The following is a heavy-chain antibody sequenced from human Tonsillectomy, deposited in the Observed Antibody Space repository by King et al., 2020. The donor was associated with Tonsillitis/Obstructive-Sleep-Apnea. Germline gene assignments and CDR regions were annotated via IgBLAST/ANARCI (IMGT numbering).Heavy chain of an antibody. D-gene: IGHD1-26*01. CDR1: GFTFSSYA. V-gene: IGHV3-30*04. CDR2: ISFDGNNK. Sequence: VQLVESGGGVVQPGRSLRLSCAASGFTFSSYAMHWVRQAPGKGLEWVAVISFDGNNKYYADSVKGRFTISRDNSKNTLYLQMSSLRAEDTAVYYCARDRSGSYYLGVDQWGQGTLVTASS. CDR3: ARDRSGSYYLGVDQ. J-gene: IGHJ4*02.